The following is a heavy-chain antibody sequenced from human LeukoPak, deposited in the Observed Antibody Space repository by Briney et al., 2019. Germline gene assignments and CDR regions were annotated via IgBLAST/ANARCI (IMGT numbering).Heavy chain of an antibody. CDR3: ARVKHSYGYGLN. Sequence: SETLSLTCTVSGDSISGSSYYWGWIRQPPGKGLEWIGTIYHSGSTYYNPSLKSRVTMSVDTSKNQFSLKLSSVTAADTAVYYCARVKHSYGYGLNWGQGTLVTVSS. V-gene: IGHV4-39*07. D-gene: IGHD5-18*01. CDR2: IYHSGST. CDR1: GDSISGSSYY. J-gene: IGHJ4*02.